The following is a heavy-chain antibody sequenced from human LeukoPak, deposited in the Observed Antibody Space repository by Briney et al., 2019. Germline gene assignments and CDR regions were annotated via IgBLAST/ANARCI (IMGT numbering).Heavy chain of an antibody. CDR3: AKGDPPTYYDILTGQDY. CDR2: ISDSGDTT. CDR1: GFTFSTYA. J-gene: IGHJ4*02. D-gene: IGHD3-9*01. Sequence: PGGSLRLSCAASGFTFSTYAMSWVRQAPGKGLEWVSAISDSGDTTYYADSVKGRFTISRDNSKNMLYLQLNSLRAEDTAVYYCAKGDPPTYYDILTGQDYWGQGTLVTVSS. V-gene: IGHV3-23*01.